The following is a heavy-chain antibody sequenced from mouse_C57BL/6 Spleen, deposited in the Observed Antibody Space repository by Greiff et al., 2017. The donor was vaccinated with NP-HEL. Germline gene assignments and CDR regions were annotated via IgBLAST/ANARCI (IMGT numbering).Heavy chain of an antibody. CDR3: TRYYYGSEDYFDY. CDR2: ISSGGDYI. V-gene: IGHV5-9-1*02. D-gene: IGHD1-1*01. J-gene: IGHJ2*01. Sequence: EVKLVESGEGLVKPGGSLKLSCAASGFTFSSYAMSWVRQTPEKRLEWVAYISSGGDYIYYADTVKGRFTISRDNARNTLYLQMSSLKSEDTAMYYCTRYYYGSEDYFDYWGQGTTLTVSS. CDR1: GFTFSSYA.